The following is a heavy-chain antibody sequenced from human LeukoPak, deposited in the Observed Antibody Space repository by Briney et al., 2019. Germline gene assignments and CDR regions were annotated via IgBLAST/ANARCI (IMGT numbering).Heavy chain of an antibody. CDR1: GFTFSSYA. CDR3: ARTLLRFLEGSYYYYMDV. V-gene: IGHV3-23*01. J-gene: IGHJ6*03. Sequence: GGSLRLSCAASGFTFSSYAMSWVRQAPGKGLEWVSAINGSSGSTYYADSVKGRFTISRDNSKNTLYLQMNSLRAEDTAVYYCARTLLRFLEGSYYYYMDVWGKGTTVTVSS. D-gene: IGHD3-3*01. CDR2: INGSSGST.